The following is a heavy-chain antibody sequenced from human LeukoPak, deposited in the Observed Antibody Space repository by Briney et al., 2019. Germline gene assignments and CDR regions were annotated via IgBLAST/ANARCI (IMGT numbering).Heavy chain of an antibody. Sequence: ASVKVSCKASGYTFTSYGISWVRQAPGQGLEWMGWISAYNGNTNYAQKLQGRVTMTTDTSMSTAYMELRSLRSDDTAVYYCARICSNYRRLYNWFDPWGQGTLVTVSS. CDR1: GYTFTSYG. J-gene: IGHJ5*02. V-gene: IGHV1-18*01. D-gene: IGHD4-11*01. CDR3: ARICSNYRRLYNWFDP. CDR2: ISAYNGNT.